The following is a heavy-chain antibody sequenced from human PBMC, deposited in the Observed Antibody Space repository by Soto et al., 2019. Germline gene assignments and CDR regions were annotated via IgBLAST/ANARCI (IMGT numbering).Heavy chain of an antibody. J-gene: IGHJ4*02. CDR1: GGSISSGGYY. CDR2: IYYSGST. Sequence: SETLSLTCTVSGGSISSGGYYWSWIRQHPGKGLEWIGYIYYSGSTYYNPSLKSRVTISVDTSKNQFSLKLSSVTAADTAVYYCARLGYCSGGSCYAVPYFDYWGQGTLVTVSS. CDR3: ARLGYCSGGSCYAVPYFDY. D-gene: IGHD2-15*01. V-gene: IGHV4-31*03.